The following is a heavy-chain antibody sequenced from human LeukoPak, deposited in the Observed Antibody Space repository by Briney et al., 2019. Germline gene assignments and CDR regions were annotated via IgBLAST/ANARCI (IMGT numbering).Heavy chain of an antibody. J-gene: IGHJ4*02. CDR1: GGSITFYY. CDR2: IHTSGTT. CDR3: ASSSWKKTFDY. V-gene: IGHV4-4*07. D-gene: IGHD1-1*01. Sequence: SETLSLTCSVSGGSITFYYWNWIRKPAGKGLEWIGRIHTSGTTNYNPSLKSRVTTSIDTSQKKFSLNLTSVTAADTAVYHCASSSWKKTFDYWGQGALVTVSS.